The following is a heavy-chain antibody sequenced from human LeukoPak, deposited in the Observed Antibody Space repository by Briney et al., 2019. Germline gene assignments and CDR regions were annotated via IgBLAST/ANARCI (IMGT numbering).Heavy chain of an antibody. J-gene: IGHJ4*02. CDR2: INHSGST. CDR3: ASFAVAGPIDY. V-gene: IGHV4-34*01. Sequence: SETLSLTCAVYGGSFSGYYWSWIRQPPGKGLEWIGEINHSGSTNYNPSLKSRVTISVDTSKNQSSLKLSSVTAADTAVYYCASFAVAGPIDYWGQGTLVTVSS. D-gene: IGHD6-19*01. CDR1: GGSFSGYY.